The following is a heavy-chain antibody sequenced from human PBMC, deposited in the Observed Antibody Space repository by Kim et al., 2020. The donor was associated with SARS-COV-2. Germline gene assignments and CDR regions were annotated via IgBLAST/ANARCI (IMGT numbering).Heavy chain of an antibody. Sequence: GGSLRLSCAASGFTFSDYAMHWVRQAPGKGLEWVSGISCNSGSISYADSVKGRFTISRDNAKNSLYLQMNSLRAEDTALYYCARDISASGYGFPFYYGT. CDR2: ISCNSGSI. CDR3: ARDISASGYGFPFYYGT. V-gene: IGHV3-9*01. CDR1: GFTFSDYA. J-gene: IGHJ6*01. D-gene: IGHD5-12*01.